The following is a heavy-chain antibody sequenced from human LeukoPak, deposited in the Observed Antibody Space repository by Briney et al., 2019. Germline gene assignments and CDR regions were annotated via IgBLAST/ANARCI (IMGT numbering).Heavy chain of an antibody. Sequence: GASVKVSCKASGYTFTSYYMHWVRQAPGQGLEWMGIINPSGGSTSYAQKFQGRVTMTRDTSTSTVYTELSSLRSEDTAVYYCARDFKYYGSGSYHYYYYMDVWGKGTTVTISS. V-gene: IGHV1-46*01. CDR1: GYTFTSYY. CDR3: ARDFKYYGSGSYHYYYYMDV. J-gene: IGHJ6*03. CDR2: INPSGGST. D-gene: IGHD3-10*01.